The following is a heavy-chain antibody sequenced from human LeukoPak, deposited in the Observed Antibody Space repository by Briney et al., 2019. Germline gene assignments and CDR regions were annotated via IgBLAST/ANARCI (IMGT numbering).Heavy chain of an antibody. D-gene: IGHD2-15*01. CDR1: GFTFSSYG. CDR3: ARGLPLAH. Sequence: GGSLRLSCAASGFTFSSYGMHWVRQAPGKGLELVAVKSYDGSNNYYALSGQGRFTIYRDNSKDTLYLKMNSLRAEDMAVYYCARGLPLAHWGQGTLVTVSS. V-gene: IGHV3-30*03. CDR2: KSYDGSNN. J-gene: IGHJ4*02.